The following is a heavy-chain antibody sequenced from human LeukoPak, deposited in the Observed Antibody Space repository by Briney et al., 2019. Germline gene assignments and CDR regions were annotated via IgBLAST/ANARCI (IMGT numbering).Heavy chain of an antibody. D-gene: IGHD5-18*01. CDR3: ARENTAMITTTFDL. V-gene: IGHV4-34*01. J-gene: IGHJ3*01. CDR2: IDHRGNI. Sequence: SETLSLTCAVYGGSFSGYYWSWIRQPPGKGLEWIGEIDHRGNINYNPSLKTRVTISIDTSTNHFSLRLNSVTAADTAVFYCARENTAMITTTFDLWGQGTVVTVSS. CDR1: GGSFSGYY.